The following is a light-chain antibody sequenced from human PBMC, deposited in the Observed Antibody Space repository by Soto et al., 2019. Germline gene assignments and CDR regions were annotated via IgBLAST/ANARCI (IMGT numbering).Light chain of an antibody. CDR3: QQRSNWL. CDR2: DAS. CDR1: QSVSNY. J-gene: IGKJ3*01. V-gene: IGKV3-11*01. Sequence: ENVLTQSPATLSLSPGERATLSCRASQSVSNYVAWYQQKPGQAPRLLIYDASNRATGIPARFSGSGSGTDFTLTIISLDPEDFEVYYCQQRSNWLFGPGNKVDIK.